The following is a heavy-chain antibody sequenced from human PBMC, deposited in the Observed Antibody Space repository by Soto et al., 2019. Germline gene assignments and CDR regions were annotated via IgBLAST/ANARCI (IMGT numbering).Heavy chain of an antibody. V-gene: IGHV1-3*01. D-gene: IGHD3-10*01. Sequence: QVQLVQSGAEVKKPGASVKVSCKASGYTFTSYAMHWVRQAPGQRLEWMGWINAGNGNTKYSQKFQGRVTITRDTSASTAYMELSSLSSEETAVYYWARPGGFGELLPDYWGQGTLVTVSS. CDR1: GYTFTSYA. J-gene: IGHJ4*02. CDR2: INAGNGNT. CDR3: ARPGGFGELLPDY.